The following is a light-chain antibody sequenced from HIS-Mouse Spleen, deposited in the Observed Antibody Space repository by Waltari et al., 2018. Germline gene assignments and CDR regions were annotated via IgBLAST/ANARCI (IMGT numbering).Light chain of an antibody. CDR1: ITDVCGYNY. Sequence: QSALPQPASVSGSPGPSITISSTGTITDVCGYNYFSWYQQHPGQAPKLMIYDVSNRPSGVSNRFSGSKSGNTASLTISGLQAEDEADYYCSSYTSSSTPYVFGTGTKVTVL. CDR2: DVS. V-gene: IGLV2-14*03. J-gene: IGLJ1*01. CDR3: SSYTSSSTPYV.